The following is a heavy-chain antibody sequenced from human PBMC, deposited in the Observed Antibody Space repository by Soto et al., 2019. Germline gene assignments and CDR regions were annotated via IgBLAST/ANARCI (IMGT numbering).Heavy chain of an antibody. J-gene: IGHJ4*02. Sequence: QVQLVESGGGVVQPGRSLRLSCAASGFTFSSYGMHWVRQAPGKGLEWVAVISYDGSNKYYADSVKGRFTISRDNSKNTLYLQMNSLRAEDTAVYYCAKTGGRRWLVRGLIDYWGQGTLVTVSS. D-gene: IGHD6-19*01. CDR1: GFTFSSYG. V-gene: IGHV3-30*18. CDR3: AKTGGRRWLVRGLIDY. CDR2: ISYDGSNK.